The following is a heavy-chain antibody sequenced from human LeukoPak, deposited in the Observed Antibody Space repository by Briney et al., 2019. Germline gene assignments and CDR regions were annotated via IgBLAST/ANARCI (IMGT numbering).Heavy chain of an antibody. CDR2: INPSSGST. CDR3: ARAEDYYGSGSYYFDY. D-gene: IGHD3-10*01. V-gene: IGHV1-46*01. J-gene: IGHJ4*02. Sequence: GASVKVSCKASGYTFTTYYMHWVRQAPGQGLEWMGIINPSSGSTNYAQKFQCRVTMTRDTSTSTVYVELRSLRSEDTAVYYCARAEDYYGSGSYYFDYWGQGTLVTVSS. CDR1: GYTFTTYY.